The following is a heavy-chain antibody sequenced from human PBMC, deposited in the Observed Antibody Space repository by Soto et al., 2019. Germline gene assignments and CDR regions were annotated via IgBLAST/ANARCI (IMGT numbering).Heavy chain of an antibody. CDR2: IIPIFGTA. V-gene: IGHV1-69*13. Sequence: SVKVSCKSSGGTFSSCAISWVRQAPGQGLEWMGGIIPIFGTANYAQKFQGRVTITADESTSTAYMELSSLRSEDTAVYYCARSQRAQRGYFDYWGQGTLVTVSS. CDR3: ARSQRAQRGYFDY. D-gene: IGHD6-25*01. J-gene: IGHJ4*02. CDR1: GGTFSSCA.